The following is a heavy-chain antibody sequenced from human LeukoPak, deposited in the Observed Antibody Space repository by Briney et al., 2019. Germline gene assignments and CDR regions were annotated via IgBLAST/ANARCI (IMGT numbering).Heavy chain of an antibody. CDR3: ARDRVGY. V-gene: IGHV3-30*04. J-gene: IGHJ4*02. CDR1: GFTFSSYA. Sequence: GRSLRLSCAASGFTFSSYAMHWVRQAPGKGLEWVAVISYDGSNKYYADSVKGRFTISRDNSKNTLYLQMNSLRAEDTAVYYCARDRVGYWGQGTPVTVSS. CDR2: ISYDGSNK.